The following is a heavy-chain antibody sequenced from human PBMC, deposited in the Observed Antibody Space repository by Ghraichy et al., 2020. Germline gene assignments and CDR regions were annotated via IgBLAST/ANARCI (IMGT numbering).Heavy chain of an antibody. Sequence: ASVKVSCKATGYSFTNYGMHWMRQAPGQSLEWMGWIHPGNGVARYAQLFQGRVTFTTDTSTTTAFMEMGSLRSDDTAVYFCVKDWGGYYFDSWGLGTLVSVSP. V-gene: IGHV1-3*01. CDR2: IHPGNGVA. CDR3: VKDWGGYYFDS. J-gene: IGHJ4*02. CDR1: GYSFTNYG. D-gene: IGHD7-27*01.